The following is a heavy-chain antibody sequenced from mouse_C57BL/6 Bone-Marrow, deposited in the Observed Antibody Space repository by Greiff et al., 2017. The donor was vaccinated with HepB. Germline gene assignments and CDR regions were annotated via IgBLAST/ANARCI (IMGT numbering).Heavy chain of an antibody. CDR3: ARSYYSNLYYYAMDY. D-gene: IGHD2-5*01. Sequence: QVTLKVSGPGILQSSQTLSLTCSFSGFSLSTSGMGVSWIRQPSGKGLEWLAHIYWDDDKRYNPSLKSRLTISKDTSRNQVFLKITSVYTADTATYYCARSYYSNLYYYAMDYWGQGTSVTVSS. V-gene: IGHV8-12*01. CDR2: IYWDDDK. CDR1: GFSLSTSGMG. J-gene: IGHJ4*01.